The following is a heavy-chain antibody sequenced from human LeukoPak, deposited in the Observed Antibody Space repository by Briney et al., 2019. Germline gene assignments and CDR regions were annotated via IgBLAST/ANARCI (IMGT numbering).Heavy chain of an antibody. Sequence: PGGSLRLSCAASGFTFSSYSMNWVRQAPGKGLEWVSSISSSSSYIYYADSVKGRFTISRDNAKNSLYLQMNSLRAEDTAVYYCARGVAGTKVIDYWGQGTLVTVSS. V-gene: IGHV3-21*01. D-gene: IGHD6-19*01. J-gene: IGHJ4*02. CDR3: ARGVAGTKVIDY. CDR1: GFTFSSYS. CDR2: ISSSSSYI.